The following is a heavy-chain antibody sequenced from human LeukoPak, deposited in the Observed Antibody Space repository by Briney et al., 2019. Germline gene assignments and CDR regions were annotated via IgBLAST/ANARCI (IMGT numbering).Heavy chain of an antibody. CDR3: ATPVYDFWSGYTAFDY. D-gene: IGHD3-3*01. CDR2: FDPEDGET. CDR1: GYTLTELS. V-gene: IGHV1-24*01. Sequence: ASVKVSCKVSGYTLTELSMHWVRQAPGKGLEWMGGFDPEDGETIYAQKFQGRVTMTTDESTNAAYMELSSLKSEDTAVYYCATPVYDFWSGYTAFDYWGQGTLVTVSS. J-gene: IGHJ4*02.